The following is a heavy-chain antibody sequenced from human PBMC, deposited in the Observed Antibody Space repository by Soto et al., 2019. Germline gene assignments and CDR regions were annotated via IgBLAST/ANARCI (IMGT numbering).Heavy chain of an antibody. CDR1: GFTFKNYD. Sequence: EVELLESGGGLVQPGGSLRLSCVASGFTFKNYDMRWIRQAPGKGLEWVSGISGSGGDTYYADSVKGRFTISRDNSKNTLYLQMNSLRAEDTAIYYCAKNRQFRSYYESAGHYDNWGQGTLVTVSS. J-gene: IGHJ4*02. CDR2: ISGSGGDT. D-gene: IGHD3-10*01. CDR3: AKNRQFRSYYESAGHYDN. V-gene: IGHV3-23*01.